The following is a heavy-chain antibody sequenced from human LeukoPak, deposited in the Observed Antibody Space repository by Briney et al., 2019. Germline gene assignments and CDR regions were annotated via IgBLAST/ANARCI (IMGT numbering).Heavy chain of an antibody. CDR3: AKIARLVSYLDY. CDR2: INQDGSEK. J-gene: IGHJ4*02. D-gene: IGHD6-19*01. Sequence: PGGSLRLSCAASGFTFGSFAMTWVRQAPGKGLEWVANINQDGSEKYFVDSVKGRFTISRDNAKNSPYLQMNSLRAEDTAVYYCAKIARLVSYLDYWGQGILVTVSS. CDR1: GFTFGSFA. V-gene: IGHV3-7*03.